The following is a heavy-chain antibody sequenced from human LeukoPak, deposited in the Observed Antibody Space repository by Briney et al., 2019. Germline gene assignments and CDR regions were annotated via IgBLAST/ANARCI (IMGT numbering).Heavy chain of an antibody. D-gene: IGHD5-12*01. J-gene: IGHJ4*02. V-gene: IGHV4-34*01. Sequence: SETLSHTCAVYGGSFSGYYWSWIRQPPGKGLEWIGEINHSGSTNYNPSLKSRVTISVDTSKNQFSLKLSSVTAADTAVYYCARVGVPNVDIVATITSPVDYWGQGTLVTVSS. CDR1: GGSFSGYY. CDR3: ARVGVPNVDIVATITSPVDY. CDR2: INHSGST.